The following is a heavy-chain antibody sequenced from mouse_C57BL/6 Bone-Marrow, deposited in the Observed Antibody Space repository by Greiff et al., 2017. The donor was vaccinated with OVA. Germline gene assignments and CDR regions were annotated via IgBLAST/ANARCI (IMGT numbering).Heavy chain of an antibody. CDR1: GFTFTDYY. CDR2: IRNKANGYTT. D-gene: IGHD3-1*01. V-gene: IGHV7-3*01. Sequence: EVMLVESGGGLVQPGGSLSLSCAASGFTFTDYYMSWVRQPPGKALEWLGFIRNKANGYTTEYSASVKGRFTISRDNSQSILYLQMNALRAEDSATYYCARSHTTSGSGLFDYWGQGTTLTVSS. CDR3: ARSHTTSGSGLFDY. J-gene: IGHJ2*01.